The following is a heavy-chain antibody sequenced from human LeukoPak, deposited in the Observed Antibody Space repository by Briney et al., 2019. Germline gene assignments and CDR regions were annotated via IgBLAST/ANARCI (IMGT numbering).Heavy chain of an antibody. J-gene: IGHJ4*02. V-gene: IGHV4-39*01. CDR2: IYYSGNA. CDR1: GGSISSGIYY. D-gene: IGHD6-13*01. Sequence: SETLSLTCTVSGGSISSGIYYWGWIRQPPGKGLEWIGSIYYSGNAYYNPTLKSRVTISVDTSKNQLSLKLNSVTAADTAVYYCARHVRQQLPPKAFDYWGQGTLVTVSS. CDR3: ARHVRQQLPPKAFDY.